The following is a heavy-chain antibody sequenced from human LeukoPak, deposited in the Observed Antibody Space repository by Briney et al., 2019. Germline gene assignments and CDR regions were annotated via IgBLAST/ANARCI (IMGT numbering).Heavy chain of an antibody. V-gene: IGHV3-48*01. CDR2: VSSSSSTI. CDR3: ARDLGRLLEWLSDVDY. J-gene: IGHJ4*02. D-gene: IGHD3-3*01. Sequence: GGSLRLSCAASGFTFSSYSMKWVGQAPGKGLEGVSYVSSSSSTIYYADSVKGRFTISRDNAKNSVYLQMDSLRAEDTAVYYCARDLGRLLEWLSDVDYWGQGTLVTVSS. CDR1: GFTFSSYS.